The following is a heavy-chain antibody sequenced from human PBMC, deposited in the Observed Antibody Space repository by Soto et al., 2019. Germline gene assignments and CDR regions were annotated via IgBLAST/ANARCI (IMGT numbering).Heavy chain of an antibody. V-gene: IGHV4-61*08. J-gene: IGHJ5*02. CDR3: ARDLKEYCSDGKCNWFDP. D-gene: IGHD2-15*01. CDR2: ISYSGST. CDR1: GASVSSGAYH. Sequence: SETLSLTCTVSGASVSSGAYHWSWIRQPPGKGLEWIGYISYSGSTDYNPSLKSRVTISFDASKNQFSLQVRSATAADAAVYYCARDLKEYCSDGKCNWFDPWGQGTLVTVSS.